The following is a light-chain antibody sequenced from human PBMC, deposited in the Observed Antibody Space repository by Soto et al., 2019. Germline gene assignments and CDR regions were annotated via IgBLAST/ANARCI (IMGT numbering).Light chain of an antibody. CDR3: QQYGNSPQT. Sequence: EVVLTQSPDTLSLPPGERATLSCRASQSISSYLAWYQQKPGQAPRLLIYDASSRATGIPDRFSGSGSGTDFTLTISRLEPEDFAVYYCQQYGNSPQTFGQGTKVDIK. CDR1: QSISSY. V-gene: IGKV3-20*01. J-gene: IGKJ1*01. CDR2: DAS.